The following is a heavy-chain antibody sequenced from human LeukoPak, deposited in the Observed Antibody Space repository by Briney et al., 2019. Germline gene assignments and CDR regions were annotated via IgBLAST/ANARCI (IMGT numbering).Heavy chain of an antibody. D-gene: IGHD1-26*01. Sequence: GGSLRLSCATSGVTFRSYAMSWVRQAPGKGLEWVTAISGSGRDTYCADSVKGRFTISRDTSKNTLYLQMNALRADDTAVYYCAKVISSGSYYYFDYWGQGTPVTLSS. CDR3: AKVISSGSYYYFDY. V-gene: IGHV3-23*01. CDR1: GVTFRSYA. CDR2: ISGSGRDT. J-gene: IGHJ4*02.